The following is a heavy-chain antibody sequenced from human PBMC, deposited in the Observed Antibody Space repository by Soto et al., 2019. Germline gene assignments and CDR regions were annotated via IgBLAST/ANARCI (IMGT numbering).Heavy chain of an antibody. D-gene: IGHD4-17*01. CDR2: IYYSGST. J-gene: IGHJ4*02. CDR3: ARRYGPGFDY. Sequence: SETLSLICTVSGGSISSYYWSWIRQPPGKGLEWIGYIYYSGSTNYNPSLKSRVTISVDTSKNQFSLKLSSVTAADTAVYYCARRYGPGFDYWGQGTLVTVS. V-gene: IGHV4-59*08. CDR1: GGSISSYY.